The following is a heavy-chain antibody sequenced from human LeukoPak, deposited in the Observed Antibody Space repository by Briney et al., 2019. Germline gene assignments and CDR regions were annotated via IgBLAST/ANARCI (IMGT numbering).Heavy chain of an antibody. Sequence: GGSLRLSCAASGFTFSNAWTSWVRQAPGKGLEWVGRIKSITDGGTTDYAAPVKGRFTISRDDSKNTLYLQMNSLKTEDTAVYYCTTALSAIVGSGMDVWGQGTTVTVSS. CDR3: TTALSAIVGSGMDV. D-gene: IGHD2-21*01. CDR2: IKSITDGGTT. J-gene: IGHJ6*02. CDR1: GFTFSNAW. V-gene: IGHV3-15*01.